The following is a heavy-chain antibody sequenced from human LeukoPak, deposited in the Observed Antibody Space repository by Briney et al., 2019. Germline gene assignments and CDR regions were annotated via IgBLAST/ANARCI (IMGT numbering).Heavy chain of an antibody. D-gene: IGHD3-22*01. Sequence: SQTLSLTCTVSGGSISSGGYYWSWIRQHPGKGLEWIGYIYYSGSTYYNPSLKSRVTMSVDTSKNQFSLKLSSVTAADTAIYYCARSDSSGYSFGYWGQGTLVTVSS. V-gene: IGHV4-31*03. CDR2: IYYSGST. J-gene: IGHJ4*02. CDR3: ARSDSSGYSFGY. CDR1: GGSISSGGYY.